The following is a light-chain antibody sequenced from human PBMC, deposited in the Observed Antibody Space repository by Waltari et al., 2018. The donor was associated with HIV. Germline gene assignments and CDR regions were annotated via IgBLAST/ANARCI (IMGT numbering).Light chain of an antibody. Sequence: QSVLTQPPSASGTPGQRVTISCSGSSSNIGGNFVYWYRQLPGTAPKLLIYRDNRRPSGVPDRFAGSKSGTSASLAISGLRSEDEADYYCAAWDDSLTGVVFGGGTKLTVL. V-gene: IGLV1-47*01. CDR3: AAWDDSLTGVV. J-gene: IGLJ2*01. CDR2: RDN. CDR1: SSNIGGNF.